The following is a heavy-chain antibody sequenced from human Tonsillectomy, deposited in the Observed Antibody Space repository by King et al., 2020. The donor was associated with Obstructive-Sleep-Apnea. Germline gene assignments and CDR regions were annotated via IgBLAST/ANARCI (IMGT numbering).Heavy chain of an antibody. D-gene: IGHD6-19*01. Sequence: VQLQXSGPGLVKPSETLXLTCTVSGGSISSYYWSWXRQPPGKGLEXIGYIYYSXSTNYNPPLQGRVTISVDTSKNQFSLKLSSVTAADTAVYYFARVXXVAVAXYYFXYXXXGXLXTVSS. CDR3: ARVXXVAVAXYYFXY. CDR2: IYYSXST. J-gene: IGHJ4*01. V-gene: IGHV4-59*01. CDR1: GGSISSYY.